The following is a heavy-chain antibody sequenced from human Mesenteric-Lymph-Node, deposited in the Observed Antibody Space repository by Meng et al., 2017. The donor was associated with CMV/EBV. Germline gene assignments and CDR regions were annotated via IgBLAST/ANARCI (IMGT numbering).Heavy chain of an antibody. CDR1: GGTFSSYT. CDR3: AKEQGGYAPLVIDY. Sequence: SVKVSCKASGGTFSSYTISWVRQAPGQGLEWMGRIIPILGIANYAQKFQGRVTITADKSTSTAYMELSSLRSEDTAVYYCAKEQGGYAPLVIDYWGQGTLVTVSS. V-gene: IGHV1-69*04. CDR2: IIPILGIA. D-gene: IGHD3-22*01. J-gene: IGHJ4*02.